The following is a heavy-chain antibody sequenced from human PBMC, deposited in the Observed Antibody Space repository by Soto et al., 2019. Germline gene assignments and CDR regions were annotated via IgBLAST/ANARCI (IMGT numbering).Heavy chain of an antibody. Sequence: PGGSLRLSCAASGVTFSSYSMSWVRQAPGKGLEWVSYISSSSSTIYYADSVKGRFTISRDNAKNSLYLQMNSLRAEDTAVYYCARDYVGAYCSSTSCYSDYYYGMDVWGQGTTVTVSS. J-gene: IGHJ6*02. D-gene: IGHD2-2*01. CDR3: ARDYVGAYCSSTSCYSDYYYGMDV. CDR2: ISSSSSTI. V-gene: IGHV3-48*01. CDR1: GVTFSSYS.